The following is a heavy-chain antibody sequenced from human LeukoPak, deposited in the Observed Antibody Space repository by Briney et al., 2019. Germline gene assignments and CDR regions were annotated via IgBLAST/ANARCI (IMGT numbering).Heavy chain of an antibody. CDR3: ARDRYYDFWSGWQNAFDI. J-gene: IGHJ3*02. CDR1: GFTFSSYE. Sequence: PGGSLRLSCAASGFTFSSYEMNWVRQAPGKGLEWVSYISSSGSTIYYADSVKGRFTISRDNAKNSLYLQMNSLRAEDTAVYYCARDRYYDFWSGWQNAFDIWGQGTMVTVSS. V-gene: IGHV3-48*03. D-gene: IGHD3-3*01. CDR2: ISSSGSTI.